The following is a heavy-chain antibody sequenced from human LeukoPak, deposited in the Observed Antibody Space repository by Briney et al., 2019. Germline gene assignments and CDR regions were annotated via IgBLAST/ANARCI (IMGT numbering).Heavy chain of an antibody. D-gene: IGHD7-27*01. J-gene: IGHJ5*02. Sequence: GGSLRLSCAASGFTFSSYSMNWVRQAPGKGLEWVSYISSCSSTIYYADSVKGRFTISRDNAKNTLYLQMDSLRAEDTAVYYCARDRNIYGSDWGNWFDPWGQGTLVTVSS. CDR3: ARDRNIYGSDWGNWFDP. CDR2: ISSCSSTI. V-gene: IGHV3-48*04. CDR1: GFTFSSYS.